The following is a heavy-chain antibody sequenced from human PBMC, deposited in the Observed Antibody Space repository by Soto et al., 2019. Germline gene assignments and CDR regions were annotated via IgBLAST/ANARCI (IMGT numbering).Heavy chain of an antibody. Sequence: QVQLVQSGAVLKKPGSSVKVSCKASRGTFGSYAITWVRQAPGQGLEWMGGVIPIFGTANYAPKFQGRATVSADESTSTVYMELSSVRSDDTAVYYCVKAIFEGGDYFYAMDVWGQGTTVTVSS. CDR2: VIPIFGTA. V-gene: IGHV1-69*01. J-gene: IGHJ6*02. D-gene: IGHD3-3*01. CDR3: VKAIFEGGDYFYAMDV. CDR1: RGTFGSYA.